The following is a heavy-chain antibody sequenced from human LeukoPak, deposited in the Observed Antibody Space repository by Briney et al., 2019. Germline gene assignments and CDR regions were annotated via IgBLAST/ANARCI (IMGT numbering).Heavy chain of an antibody. CDR3: VRGSLGPDH. CDR1: GFSFSSHW. V-gene: IGHV3-74*01. J-gene: IGHJ4*02. Sequence: GGPLRLSCEACGFSFSSHWMHWVRQSPGKGLVWVSRITNDGSNTVYADSVEGRVTISRDNDRNTLYLQMNSLRVEDTAVYYCVRGSLGPDHWGQGTLVTVSS. CDR2: ITNDGSNT.